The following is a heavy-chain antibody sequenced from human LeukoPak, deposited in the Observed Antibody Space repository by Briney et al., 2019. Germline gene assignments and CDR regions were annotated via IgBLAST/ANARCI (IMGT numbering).Heavy chain of an antibody. D-gene: IGHD6-6*01. CDR2: IIPIFGTA. CDR3: AALVKAARRGGGFDP. V-gene: IGHV1-69*05. Sequence: GASVKVSCKASGGTFSSYAISWVRQAPGQGLEWTGGIIPIFGTANYAQKFQGRVTITTDESTSTAYMELSSLRSEDTAVYYCAALVKAARRGGGFDPWGQGTLVTVSS. J-gene: IGHJ5*02. CDR1: GGTFSSYA.